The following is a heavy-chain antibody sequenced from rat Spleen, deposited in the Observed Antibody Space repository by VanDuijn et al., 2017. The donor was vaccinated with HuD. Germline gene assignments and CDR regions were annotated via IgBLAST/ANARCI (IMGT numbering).Heavy chain of an antibody. J-gene: IGHJ2*01. Sequence: EVQLVESGGGLVQPGRSMKLSCAASGFTFSSFPMAWVRQAPTKGLEWVATISTRGGSTYYRDSVKGRFTISRDNAKSTLYLQMSSLRSEDTATYYCARHEDYGGYSKDYFEYWGQGVMVTVSS. CDR2: ISTRGGST. V-gene: IGHV5-46*01. CDR1: GFTFSSFP. D-gene: IGHD1-11*01. CDR3: ARHEDYGGYSKDYFEY.